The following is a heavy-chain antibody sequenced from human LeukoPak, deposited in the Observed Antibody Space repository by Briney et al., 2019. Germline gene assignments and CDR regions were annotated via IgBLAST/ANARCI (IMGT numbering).Heavy chain of an antibody. J-gene: IGHJ4*02. Sequence: GGSLRLSCAASGFTFSSYAMSWVRQAPGKGLEWGSGIGASSLSIHYADSVKGRFTISRDNSKNTLFLQLSSLRAEDTAVYYCAKDPWIQLWPYFDYWGQGTLVTVSS. V-gene: IGHV3-23*01. CDR1: GFTFSSYA. CDR3: AKDPWIQLWPYFDY. D-gene: IGHD5-18*01. CDR2: IGASSLSI.